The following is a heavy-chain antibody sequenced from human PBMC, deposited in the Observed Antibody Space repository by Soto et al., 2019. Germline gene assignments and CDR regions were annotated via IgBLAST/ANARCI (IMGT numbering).Heavy chain of an antibody. J-gene: IGHJ5*02. Sequence: QITLRESGPTLVQPTQTLTLTCTLSGVSLSTSGEGVGWIRQPPGKALEWLALIYWDDDKRFSPSLKSRLAITRDISKNQVAMTMTDMAPEDTAIYYCAHRQRTVVVGAPFDPWGQGSQVTVSS. CDR1: GVSLSTSGEG. CDR3: AHRQRTVVVGAPFDP. D-gene: IGHD2-15*01. CDR2: IYWDDDK. V-gene: IGHV2-5*02.